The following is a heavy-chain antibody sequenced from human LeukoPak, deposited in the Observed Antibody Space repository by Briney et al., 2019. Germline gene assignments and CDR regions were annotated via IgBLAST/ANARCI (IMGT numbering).Heavy chain of an antibody. D-gene: IGHD2-15*01. Sequence: GGSLRLSCADSGYTFSGDWMSWVRQAPGKGLGWVAKIKQDGGEKYYVDSVKGRFTISRDNAKNSLYMQMNSLRAADTAVYYTASSLSTGYCSGGSCYSADYWGQGTLVTVSS. V-gene: IGHV3-7*01. J-gene: IGHJ4*02. CDR3: ASSLSTGYCSGGSCYSADY. CDR2: IKQDGGEK. CDR1: GYTFSGDW.